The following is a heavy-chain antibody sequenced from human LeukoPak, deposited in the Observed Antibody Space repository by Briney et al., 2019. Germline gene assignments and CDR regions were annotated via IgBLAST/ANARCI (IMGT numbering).Heavy chain of an antibody. D-gene: IGHD3-10*01. CDR1: GYTFTSYD. CDR3: ARGGVLLWFGGQNWFDP. V-gene: IGHV1-8*01. Sequence: GASVKVSCKASGYTFTSYDINWVRQATGQGLEWMGWMNPNSGNTGYAQKFQGRVTMTRNTSISTAYMELGSLRSEDTAVYYCARGGVLLWFGGQNWFDPWGQGTLVTVSS. J-gene: IGHJ5*02. CDR2: MNPNSGNT.